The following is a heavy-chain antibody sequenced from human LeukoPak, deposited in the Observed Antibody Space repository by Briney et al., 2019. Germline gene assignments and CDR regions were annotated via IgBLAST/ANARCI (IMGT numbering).Heavy chain of an antibody. Sequence: GGSLRLSCAASGVTVSNNFMLWVRQAPGKGLEWVSLIYSGGDTHYADSVKGRFTISRGNSKNTLYLQMNNLRAEDTAVYYCAGDPPAVAINTYGWGQGTLVTVSS. J-gene: IGHJ4*02. CDR2: IYSGGDT. CDR3: AGDPPAVAINTYG. D-gene: IGHD5-24*01. CDR1: GVTVSNNF. V-gene: IGHV3-66*01.